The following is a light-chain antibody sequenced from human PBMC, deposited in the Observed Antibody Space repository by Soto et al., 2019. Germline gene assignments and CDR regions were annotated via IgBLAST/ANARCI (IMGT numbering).Light chain of an antibody. J-gene: IGKJ1*01. V-gene: IGKV3-20*01. CDR2: GVS. Sequence: EIVLTQSPGTLSLSPGERATLSCRASQSVSSSYLAWYQQKPGQAPRLLIYGVSSRATGSPDRFSGSGSGTDFTLTISRLEPEDFAVYYCQHYGSPWTFGQGTKVEIK. CDR1: QSVSSSY. CDR3: QHYGSPWT.